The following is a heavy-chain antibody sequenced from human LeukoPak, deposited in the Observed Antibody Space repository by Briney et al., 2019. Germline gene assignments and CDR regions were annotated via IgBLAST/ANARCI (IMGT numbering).Heavy chain of an antibody. CDR2: ISGSSDII. J-gene: IGHJ4*02. D-gene: IGHD5-18*01. Sequence: GGSLRLSCEASGFAFSSSSMNWVRQAPGKGLEWVSYISGSSDIIYYTDSVKGRFTISRDNAKNSLYLQMNSLRAEDTAVYYCARLPGYSYGLYYFDYWGRGTLVTVSS. V-gene: IGHV3-48*01. CDR1: GFAFSSSS. CDR3: ARLPGYSYGLYYFDY.